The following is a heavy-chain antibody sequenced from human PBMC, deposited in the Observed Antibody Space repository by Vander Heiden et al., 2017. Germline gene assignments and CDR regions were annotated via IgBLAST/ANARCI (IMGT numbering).Heavy chain of an antibody. V-gene: IGHV3-15*07. CDR1: DFTCSYAW. CDR3: TTGLANYFAF. J-gene: IGHJ4*02. Sequence: EVQLVESGGGLVEPGGSLRLACAASDFTCSYAWMHWVRQAPGKGLEWVGRIKSIAHGGTTDYAASVEGRFTISRDDSTKTLYLQMNSLQTGDTAVYYCTTGLANYFAFWGQGTLVTVSS. CDR2: IKSIAHGGTT. D-gene: IGHD6-6*01.